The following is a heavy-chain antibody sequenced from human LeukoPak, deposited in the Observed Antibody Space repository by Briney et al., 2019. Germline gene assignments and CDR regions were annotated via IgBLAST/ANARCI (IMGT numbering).Heavy chain of an antibody. CDR1: GGSISSHY. CDR2: IHNSGST. D-gene: IGHD3-3*01. V-gene: IGHV4-59*11. Sequence: SETLSLTCTVSGGSISSHYWSWIRQSPGKGLEWIRYIHNSGSTRYNPSLKSRVNISVDTSKNHFSLKVSSVTAADTAVYYCASTIFGVAYFDYWGQGTLVTVSS. CDR3: ASTIFGVAYFDY. J-gene: IGHJ4*02.